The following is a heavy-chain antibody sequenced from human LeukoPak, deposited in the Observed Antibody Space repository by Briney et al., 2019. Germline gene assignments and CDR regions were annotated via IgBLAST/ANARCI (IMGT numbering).Heavy chain of an antibody. CDR1: GFTFSSYE. CDR3: ARADWNDLDY. Sequence: GGSLRLSCAASGFTFSSYEMNWVRQAPRKGLEWVSYISSSGSTIYYADSVKGRFTISRDNAKNSLYLQMNSLRAEDTAVYYCARADWNDLDYWGQGTLVTVSS. D-gene: IGHD1-1*01. CDR2: ISSSGSTI. J-gene: IGHJ4*02. V-gene: IGHV3-48*03.